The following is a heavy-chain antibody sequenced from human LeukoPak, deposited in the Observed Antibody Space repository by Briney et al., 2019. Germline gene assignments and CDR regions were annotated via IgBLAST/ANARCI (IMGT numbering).Heavy chain of an antibody. D-gene: IGHD1-26*01. CDR3: ARERELRPPSFDY. J-gene: IGHJ4*02. CDR2: INPSGGGT. Sequence: ASVKVSCKGSGYTFTNNYLHCVRQAPGQGLEWMGIINPSGGGTTYAQKFQGRVTMTRDTSTSTVYMDLSSLRSDDTAVYYCARERELRPPSFDYRGQGTLVTVSS. CDR1: GYTFTNNY. V-gene: IGHV1-46*01.